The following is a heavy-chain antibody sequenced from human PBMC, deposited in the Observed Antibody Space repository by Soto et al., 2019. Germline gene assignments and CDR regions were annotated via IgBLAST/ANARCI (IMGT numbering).Heavy chain of an antibody. Sequence: SETLSLTCAVYGGSFSGYYWSWIRQPPGKGLEWIGEINHSGSTNYNPSLKSRVTISVDTSKNQFSLKLSSVTAADTAVYYCARTYYYGSGLDYWGQGTLVTVSS. CDR1: GGSFSGYY. J-gene: IGHJ4*02. CDR3: ARTYYYGSGLDY. D-gene: IGHD3-10*01. V-gene: IGHV4-34*01. CDR2: INHSGST.